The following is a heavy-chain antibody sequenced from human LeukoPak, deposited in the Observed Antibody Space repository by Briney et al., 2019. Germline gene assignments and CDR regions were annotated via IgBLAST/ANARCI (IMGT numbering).Heavy chain of an antibody. V-gene: IGHV3-48*03. Sequence: PAESLTLSCAASGFSFSSYEMNWVRQAPGKGLEWVSYISVSGSTIYYADSVKGRFIISRDNAKNSLYLQMNSLRAEDTAVYYCARDPYYYDSSGYPGYWGQGTLVTVSS. CDR3: ARDPYYYDSSGYPGY. D-gene: IGHD3-22*01. CDR1: GFSFSSYE. J-gene: IGHJ4*02. CDR2: ISVSGSTI.